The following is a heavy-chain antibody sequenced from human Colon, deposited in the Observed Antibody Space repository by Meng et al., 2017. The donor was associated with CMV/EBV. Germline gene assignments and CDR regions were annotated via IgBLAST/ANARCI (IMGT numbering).Heavy chain of an antibody. CDR2: SYYTGST. J-gene: IGHJ4*01. V-gene: IGHV4-34*01. CDR1: GESFSGYY. Sequence: QQGGAGLLKPPETLSLPCAVYGESFSGYYWTWIRQPPGRGLEWIGESYYTGSTNYSPSLKSRVTISLDTSKNQFSLKLNSVTAADTAVYYCARATKSSCWEVLDYWGHGTLVTVSS. D-gene: IGHD2-2*01. CDR3: ARATKSSCWEVLDY.